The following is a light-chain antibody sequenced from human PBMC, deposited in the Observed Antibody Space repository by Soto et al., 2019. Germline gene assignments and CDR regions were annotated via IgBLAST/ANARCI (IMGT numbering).Light chain of an antibody. Sequence: QSVLTQPPSASGTPGQRVTISCSGSSSNIGSNYVIWYQQLPGTAPKLLIYSNSQRPSGVPDRFSGSRSGTSASLAISGLRSEDEAVYYCAAGDDSLCGVLFGGGTKLTVL. CDR1: SSNIGSNY. V-gene: IGLV1-47*02. CDR2: SNS. CDR3: AAGDDSLCGVL. J-gene: IGLJ2*01.